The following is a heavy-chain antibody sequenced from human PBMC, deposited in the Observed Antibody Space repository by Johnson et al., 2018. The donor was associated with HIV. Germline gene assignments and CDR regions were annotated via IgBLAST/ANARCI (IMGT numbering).Heavy chain of an antibody. V-gene: IGHV3-15*01. J-gene: IGHJ3*02. CDR2: IKSKTDGGTT. CDR3: STDQAGDYVWGSYRYAFDI. D-gene: IGHD3-16*02. Sequence: VQLVESGGGVVQPGRSLRLSCAASGFTFSNAWMSWVRQAPGKGLEWVGRIKSKTDGGTTDYAAPVTGRFTISRDDSKNALFLQMNSLKTEDTAVYFCSTDQAGDYVWGSYRYAFDIWGQGTMVTVSS. CDR1: GFTFSNAW.